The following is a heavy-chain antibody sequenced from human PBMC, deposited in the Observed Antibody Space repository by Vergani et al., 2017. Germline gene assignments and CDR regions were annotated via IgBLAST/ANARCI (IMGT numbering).Heavy chain of an antibody. J-gene: IGHJ4*02. CDR3: ARIRSDYGDYFYVYPFDY. V-gene: IGHV2-26*01. Sequence: QVTLKESGPVLVKPTETLTLTCTVSGFSLSNARMGVSWIRQPPGKALEWLAHIFSNDEKSYSTSLKSRLTISKDTSKSQVVLTMTNMDPVDTATYYCARIRSDYGDYFYVYPFDYWGQGTLVTVSS. CDR1: GFSLSNARMG. CDR2: IFSNDEK. D-gene: IGHD4-17*01.